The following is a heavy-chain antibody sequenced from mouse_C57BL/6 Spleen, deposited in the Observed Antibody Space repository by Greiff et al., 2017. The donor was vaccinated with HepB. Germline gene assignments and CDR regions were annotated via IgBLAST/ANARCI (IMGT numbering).Heavy chain of an antibody. CDR2: INPNNGGT. CDR3: ARTFYYDYDGYYFDY. V-gene: IGHV1-26*01. CDR1: GYTFTDYY. Sequence: VQLQQSGPELVKPGASVKISCKASGYTFTDYYMNWVKQSHGKSLEWIGDINPNNGGTSYNQKFKGKATLTVDKSSSTAYMELRSLTSEDSAVYYCARTFYYDYDGYYFDYWGQGTTLTVSS. J-gene: IGHJ2*01. D-gene: IGHD2-4*01.